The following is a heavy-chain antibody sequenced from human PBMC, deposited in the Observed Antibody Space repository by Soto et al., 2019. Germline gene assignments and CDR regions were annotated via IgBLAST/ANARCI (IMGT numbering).Heavy chain of an antibody. CDR2: IIPILGIA. D-gene: IGHD1-26*01. J-gene: IGHJ4*02. Sequence: QVQLVQSGAEVKKPGSSVKVSCKASGGTFSSYTISWVRQAPGQGLEWMGRIIPILGIANYAQKFQGRVTITADKFTSTAYMELSSLRSEDTAVYYCARGGTYSGSYFDYWGQGTLVTVSS. CDR3: ARGGTYSGSYFDY. CDR1: GGTFSSYT. V-gene: IGHV1-69*02.